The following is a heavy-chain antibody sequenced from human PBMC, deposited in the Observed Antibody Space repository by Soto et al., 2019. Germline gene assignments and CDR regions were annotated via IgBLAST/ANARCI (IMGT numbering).Heavy chain of an antibody. CDR1: GYTFTNYA. CDR2: INAGNGNT. D-gene: IGHD3-22*01. J-gene: IGHJ4*02. CDR3: ARGDYYDIHDY. Sequence: EASVKVSCKASGYTFTNYAMHWVRQAPGQRLEWMGWINAGNGNTKSSQKFQGRVTITRDTSASTAYMELSSLRSEDTAVYYCARGDYYDIHDYWGQGTLVTVS. V-gene: IGHV1-3*01.